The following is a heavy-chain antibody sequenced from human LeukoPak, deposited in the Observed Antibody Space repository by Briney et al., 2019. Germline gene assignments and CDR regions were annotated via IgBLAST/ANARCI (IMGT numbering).Heavy chain of an antibody. D-gene: IGHD4-17*01. Sequence: SETLSLTCTVSGGSISSSSYYWGWIRQPPGKGLEWIGGIYYSGSTYYNPSLKSRVTISVDTSKNQFSLKLSSVTAADTAVYYCARAGDGDTLDYWGQGTLVTVSS. CDR3: ARAGDGDTLDY. J-gene: IGHJ4*02. CDR2: IYYSGST. V-gene: IGHV4-39*01. CDR1: GGSISSSSYY.